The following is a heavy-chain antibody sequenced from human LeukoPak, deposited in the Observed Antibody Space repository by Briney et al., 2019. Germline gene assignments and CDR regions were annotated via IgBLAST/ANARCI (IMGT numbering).Heavy chain of an antibody. J-gene: IGHJ4*02. CDR2: IYYSGST. CDR1: GGSISSSSYY. Sequence: SETLSLTCTVSGGSISSSSYYWGWIRQPPGKGLEWIGSIYYSGSTYYNPSLKSRVTISVDTSKNQFSLKLSSVTAADTAVYYCARTIEYSSSSWDYWGQGTLVTVSS. D-gene: IGHD6-6*01. CDR3: ARTIEYSSSSWDY. V-gene: IGHV4-39*07.